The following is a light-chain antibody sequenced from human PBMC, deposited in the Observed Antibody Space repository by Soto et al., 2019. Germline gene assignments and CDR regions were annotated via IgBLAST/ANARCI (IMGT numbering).Light chain of an antibody. CDR2: AAF. V-gene: IGKV3-15*01. Sequence: EIVMTQSPATLSVSPGNRVTLSCRASQTVSSNLAWYQQKPGQAPRLLIYAAFNRATGIPARFSGSGSGTEFTLPISSLQSEDSAIYYCQQYENWPPWTFCQGTKVEIK. J-gene: IGKJ1*01. CDR3: QQYENWPPWT. CDR1: QTVSSN.